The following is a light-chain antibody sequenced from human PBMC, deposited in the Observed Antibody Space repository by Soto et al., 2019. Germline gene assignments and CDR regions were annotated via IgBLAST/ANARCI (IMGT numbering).Light chain of an antibody. CDR2: DNN. J-gene: IGLJ2*01. Sequence: PGQKVTISCSGGSFNIGDNYVSWYQQLPGTAPKLLIYDNNKRPSGIPDRFSGSKSGTSATLDISGLQTGDEADYYCGSWDTSLSGIIFGGGTKVTVL. CDR3: GSWDTSLSGII. CDR1: SFNIGDNY. V-gene: IGLV1-51*01.